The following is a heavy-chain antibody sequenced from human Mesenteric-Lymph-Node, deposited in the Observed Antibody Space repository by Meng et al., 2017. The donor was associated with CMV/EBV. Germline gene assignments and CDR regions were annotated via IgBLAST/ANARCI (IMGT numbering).Heavy chain of an antibody. CDR1: YTFTGYY. V-gene: IGHV1-2*02. CDR2: INPNSGGT. Sequence: YTFTGYYMHWVRQAPGQGLEWMGWINPNSGGTNYAQKFQGRVTMTRDTSISTAYMELSRLRSDDTAVYYCARDVGYCSSTSCPFGYWGQGTLVTVSS. CDR3: ARDVGYCSSTSCPFGY. D-gene: IGHD2-2*01. J-gene: IGHJ4*02.